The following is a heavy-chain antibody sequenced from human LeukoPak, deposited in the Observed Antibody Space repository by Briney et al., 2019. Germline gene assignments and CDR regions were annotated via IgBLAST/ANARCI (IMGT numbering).Heavy chain of an antibody. CDR2: INTASNYI. CDR3: ARDRRALGDYVPDY. D-gene: IGHD4-17*01. V-gene: IGHV3-21*03. Sequence: PGGSLRLSCVASGFTFSSYSMNWVRQAPGKGLEWVACINTASNYIFYGDAVKGRFTISRDNARNSVYLQMDSLRDDDTGVYYCARDRRALGDYVPDYWGQGTLVTVSS. J-gene: IGHJ4*02. CDR1: GFTFSSYS.